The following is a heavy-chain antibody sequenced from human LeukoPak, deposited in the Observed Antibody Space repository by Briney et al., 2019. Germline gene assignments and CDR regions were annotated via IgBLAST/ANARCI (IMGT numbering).Heavy chain of an antibody. CDR2: IGVAANT. CDR3: ARQNTPHGNFDY. J-gene: IGHJ4*02. D-gene: IGHD1-26*01. V-gene: IGHV3-13*01. CDR1: GFTFSSYD. Sequence: TGGSLRLSCAASGFTFSSYDMHWVRQTTGKGLEWVSAIGVAANTFYSGYVKGRFTISRENAKNSLYLLMTSLRAEDTAVYYCARQNTPHGNFDYWGQGILVTVSS.